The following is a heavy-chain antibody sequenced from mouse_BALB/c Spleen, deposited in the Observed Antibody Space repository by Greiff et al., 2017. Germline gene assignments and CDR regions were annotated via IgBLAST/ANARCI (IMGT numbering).Heavy chain of an antibody. Sequence: QVQLQQSGAELAKPGASVKMSCKASGYTFTSYWMHWVKQRPGQGLEWIGYINPSTGYTEYNQKFKDKATLTADKSSSTAYMQLSSLTSEDSAVYYCARRITTGFDYWGQGTTLTVSS. J-gene: IGHJ2*01. D-gene: IGHD2-4*01. CDR1: GYTFTSYW. CDR2: INPSTGYT. CDR3: ARRITTGFDY. V-gene: IGHV1-7*01.